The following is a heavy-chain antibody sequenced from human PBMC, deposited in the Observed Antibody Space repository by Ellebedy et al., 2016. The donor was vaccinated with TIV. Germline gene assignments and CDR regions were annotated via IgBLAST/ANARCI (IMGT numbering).Heavy chain of an antibody. Sequence: GGSLRLSCAASGFTFSIYWMNWVRQAPGKGLEWVSSISGTGGSTWYADSVQGRFTISRDNSKNTLSLQMNSLRADDTAVYYCARLGYRSSWFDYWGQGALVTVSS. CDR1: GFTFSIYW. V-gene: IGHV3-23*01. J-gene: IGHJ4*02. D-gene: IGHD6-13*01. CDR3: ARLGYRSSWFDY. CDR2: ISGTGGST.